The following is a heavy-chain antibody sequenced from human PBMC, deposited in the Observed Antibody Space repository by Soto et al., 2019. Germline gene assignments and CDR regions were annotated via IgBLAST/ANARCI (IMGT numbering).Heavy chain of an antibody. CDR1: GFTFSSYA. J-gene: IGHJ1*01. V-gene: IGHV3-23*01. CDR3: AKVTPEGGAAAAGNSDFQH. Sequence: EVQLLESGGGLVQPGGSLRLSCAASGFTFSSYAMSWVRQAPGKGLEWVSAISGSGGNTYYADSVKGRFTISRDNSKITLYLQMNSLRAEDTAVYYCAKVTPEGGAAAAGNSDFQHWGQGTLVTVSS. CDR2: ISGSGGNT. D-gene: IGHD6-13*01.